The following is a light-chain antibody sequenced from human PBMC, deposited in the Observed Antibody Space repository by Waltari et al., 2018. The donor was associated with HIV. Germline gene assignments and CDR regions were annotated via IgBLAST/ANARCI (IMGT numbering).Light chain of an antibody. CDR2: AAS. CDR1: QSISSY. Sequence: VLTQSPVTLSFSPGERATLSCRASQSISSYLAWYQQKPGQAPRLLIYAASNRASGIPARFSGSGSGTDFTLTISSLEPEDFAFYYCQQHSNWPLITFGPGTKVDVK. J-gene: IGKJ3*01. V-gene: IGKV3-11*01. CDR3: QQHSNWPLIT.